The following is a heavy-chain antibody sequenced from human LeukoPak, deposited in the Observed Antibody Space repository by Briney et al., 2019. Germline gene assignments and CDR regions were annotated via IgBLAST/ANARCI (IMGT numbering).Heavy chain of an antibody. V-gene: IGHV1-69*13. CDR1: GGTFSSYA. Sequence: SVKVSCKASGGTFSSYAISWVRQAPGQGLEWMGGIIPIFGTANYAQKFQGRVTITADESTSTAYMELSSLRSEDTAVHYCARSTMTTVTTHDAFDIWGQGTMVTVSS. D-gene: IGHD4-17*01. J-gene: IGHJ3*02. CDR3: ARSTMTTVTTHDAFDI. CDR2: IIPIFGTA.